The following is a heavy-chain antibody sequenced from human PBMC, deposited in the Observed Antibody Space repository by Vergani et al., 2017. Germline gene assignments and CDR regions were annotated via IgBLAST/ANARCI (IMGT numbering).Heavy chain of an antibody. Sequence: QLHLQESCPGLVKPSETLSLTCTVSGGSIPSRSYYWGWIRPPPGKGMEWIGNIYHSGGAYYNPSLKCRVAISVDTSKNQFSLEVTSVTAADTAIYFCARTESFILRYFHWALWGQGTLVTVSS. J-gene: IGHJ4*02. V-gene: IGHV4-39*01. CDR3: ARTESFILRYFHWAL. CDR1: GGSIPSRSYY. CDR2: IYHSGGA. D-gene: IGHD3-9*01.